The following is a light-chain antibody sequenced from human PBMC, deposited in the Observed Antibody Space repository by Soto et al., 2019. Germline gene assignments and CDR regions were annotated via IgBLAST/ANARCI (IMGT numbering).Light chain of an antibody. CDR1: HSISTN. CDR2: GAS. J-gene: IGKJ4*01. V-gene: IGKV3-15*01. Sequence: EIIMTQSPATLSVSPGEGATLSCRTSHSISTNLAWYQHKRGQSPRLLVYGASTRATGVPARFSGSGSGAEFTLSSSSRQSEDFAVYYCQQYNSWPTFGGGTKVEIK. CDR3: QQYNSWPT.